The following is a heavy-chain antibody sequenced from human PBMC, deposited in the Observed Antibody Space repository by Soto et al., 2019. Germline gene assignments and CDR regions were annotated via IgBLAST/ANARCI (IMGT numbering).Heavy chain of an antibody. D-gene: IGHD3-22*01. V-gene: IGHV3-33*01. Sequence: GGSLRLSCAASGFTFSSYGMHWVRQAPGKGLEWVAVIWYDGSNKYYADSVKGRFTISRDNSKNTLYLQMNSLRAEDTAVYYCASSSGYYDSWGQGTLVTVSS. CDR3: ASSSGYYDS. J-gene: IGHJ4*02. CDR2: IWYDGSNK. CDR1: GFTFSSYG.